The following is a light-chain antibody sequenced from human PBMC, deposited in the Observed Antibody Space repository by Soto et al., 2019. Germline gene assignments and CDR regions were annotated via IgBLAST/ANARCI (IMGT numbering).Light chain of an antibody. V-gene: IGKV3-11*01. Sequence: EIVLAQASGPPSFSPGERATLSFRASQSVSSYLAWYQQKPGQAPRLLIYDASNRATGIPARFSGGGSGTDFTLTIDNLEPEDFAIYYCQQRSNWPPITFGQGTLLEIK. CDR3: QQRSNWPPIT. CDR2: DAS. J-gene: IGKJ5*01. CDR1: QSVSSY.